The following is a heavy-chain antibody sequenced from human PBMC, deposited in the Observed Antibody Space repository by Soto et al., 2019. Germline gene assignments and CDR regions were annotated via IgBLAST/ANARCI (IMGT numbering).Heavy chain of an antibody. CDR2: IYYSGST. Sequence: PSETLSLTCTVSGGSVSSGGYYWSWIRQPPGKGLEWIGYIYYSGSTNYNPSLKSRVTISVDTSKNQFSLKLSSVTAADTAVYYCSRDRSGYYDSSGYYYSLDYWGQGTLVTVSS. V-gene: IGHV4-61*08. CDR1: GGSVSSGGYY. D-gene: IGHD3-22*01. CDR3: SRDRSGYYDSSGYYYSLDY. J-gene: IGHJ4*02.